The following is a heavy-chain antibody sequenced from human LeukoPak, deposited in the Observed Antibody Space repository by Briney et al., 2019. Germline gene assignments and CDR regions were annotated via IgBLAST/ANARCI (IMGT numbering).Heavy chain of an antibody. Sequence: SETLSLTCAVYGGSFSGYYWSWIRQPPGKGLDWNGEINHSGSTNYNPSLKSRVTISVDTSKNQFSPKLSSVTAADTAVYYCARMVPYDSSGYYLDGFDYWGQGTLVTVSS. D-gene: IGHD3-22*01. J-gene: IGHJ4*02. CDR3: ARMVPYDSSGYYLDGFDY. V-gene: IGHV4-34*01. CDR1: GGSFSGYY. CDR2: INHSGST.